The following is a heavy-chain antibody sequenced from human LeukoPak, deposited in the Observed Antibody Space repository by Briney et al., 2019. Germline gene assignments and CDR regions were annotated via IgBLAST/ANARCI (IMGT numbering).Heavy chain of an antibody. J-gene: IGHJ4*02. CDR1: GGSISSYY. D-gene: IGHD2-21*01. Sequence: PSETLSLTCTVSGGSISSYYWGWIRQPPGKGLEWIGYVYYSGSTNYNPSLKSRVSISVDTSKNQFSLRLSSVTAADTAVYYCVRYQSGGGAFDSWGQGTLVTVSS. CDR3: VRYQSGGGAFDS. CDR2: VYYSGST. V-gene: IGHV4-59*01.